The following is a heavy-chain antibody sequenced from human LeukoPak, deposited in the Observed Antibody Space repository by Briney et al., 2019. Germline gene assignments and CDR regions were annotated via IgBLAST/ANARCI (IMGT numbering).Heavy chain of an antibody. V-gene: IGHV4-30-2*01. D-gene: IGHD3-22*01. CDR2: IYHSGST. Sequence: SQTLSLTCAVSGGSISSGGYSWSWIRQPPGKGLEWIGYIYHSGSTYYNPSLKSRVTISVDRSKNQFSLKLSSVAAADTAVYYCARHVPFGSSGYDAFDIWGQGTMVTVSS. CDR1: GGSISSGGYS. J-gene: IGHJ3*02. CDR3: ARHVPFGSSGYDAFDI.